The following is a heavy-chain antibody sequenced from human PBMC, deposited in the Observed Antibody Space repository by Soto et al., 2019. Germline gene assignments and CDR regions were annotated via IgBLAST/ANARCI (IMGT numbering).Heavy chain of an antibody. CDR2: ISSSSSTI. V-gene: IGHV3-48*01. CDR1: GFTFSSYS. CDR3: ARDGTYSSSYYYYYYGMDV. Sequence: PGGSLRLSCAASGFTFSSYSMNWVRQAPGKGLEWVSYISSSSSTIYYADSVKGRFTISRDNAKNSLYLQMNSLRAEDTAVYYCARDGTYSSSYYYYYYGMDVWGQGTTVTVSS. J-gene: IGHJ6*02. D-gene: IGHD6-13*01.